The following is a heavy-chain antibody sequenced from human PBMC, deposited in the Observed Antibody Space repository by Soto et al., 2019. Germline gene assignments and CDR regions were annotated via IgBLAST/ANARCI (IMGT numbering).Heavy chain of an antibody. D-gene: IGHD5-12*01. CDR3: ARSGPVTPFDY. J-gene: IGHJ4*02. CDR2: INSDGSST. V-gene: IGHV3-74*01. CDR1: RFTFSIYW. Sequence: GGALRLSCAASRFTFSIYWMHWVRQAPGKGLVWVSRINSDGSSTSYADSVKGRFTISRDNAKNTLYLQMNSLRAEDTAVYYCARSGPVTPFDYWGQGTLVTVSS.